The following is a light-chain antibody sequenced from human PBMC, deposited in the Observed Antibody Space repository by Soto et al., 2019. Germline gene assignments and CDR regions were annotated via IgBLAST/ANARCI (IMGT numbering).Light chain of an antibody. Sequence: DIQMTQSPSTLSASVGDGVTITCRASQTISVWLAWYQQRPGKAPKFLIYDASSLENGGPSRFSGSGSGTEFTLTIRRLQPDDFATYYCQHYDSSSPPLGQGTKLEIK. CDR2: DAS. V-gene: IGKV1-5*01. J-gene: IGKJ2*01. CDR3: QHYDSSSPP. CDR1: QTISVW.